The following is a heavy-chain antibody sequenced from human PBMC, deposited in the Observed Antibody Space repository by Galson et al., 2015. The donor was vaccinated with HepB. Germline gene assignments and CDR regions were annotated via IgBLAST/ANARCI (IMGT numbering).Heavy chain of an antibody. D-gene: IGHD3-22*01. CDR1: GFKSTSYA. CDR3: AKELIEDPSGDYFPIFAAMDA. CDR2: ISSSGGST. Sequence: SLRLSCAASGFKSTSYAMNWVRQAPGKGLEWVSTISSSGGSTFYADSVKGRFTISKDKSKNTLYLQMNSLRAEDTAVYYCAKELIEDPSGDYFPIFAAMDAWGQGTTVTVSS. J-gene: IGHJ6*02. V-gene: IGHV3-23*01.